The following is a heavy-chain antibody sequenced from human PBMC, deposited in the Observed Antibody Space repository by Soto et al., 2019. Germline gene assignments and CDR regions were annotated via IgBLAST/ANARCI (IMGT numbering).Heavy chain of an antibody. CDR2: INPSGGST. D-gene: IGHD2-21*02. V-gene: IGHV1-46*01. J-gene: IGHJ6*02. Sequence: EASVKVSFKASGYTFTSYYMHWVRQAPGQGLEWMGIINPSGGSTSYAQKFQGRVTMTRDTSTSTVYMELSSLRSEDTAVYYCASLVTAIQDYYYGMDVWGQGTTVTVSS. CDR3: ASLVTAIQDYYYGMDV. CDR1: GYTFTSYY.